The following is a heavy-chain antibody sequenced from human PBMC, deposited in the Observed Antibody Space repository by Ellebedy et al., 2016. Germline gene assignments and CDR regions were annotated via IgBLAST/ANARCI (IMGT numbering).Heavy chain of an antibody. CDR2: IYNSGST. D-gene: IGHD2-21*02. Sequence: SETLSLXXTVSGGSISSGGYYWSWIRQPPGKGLEWIAYIYNSGSTDYNPSLKSRIIISVDTSKNQFSLKLRSVTAADTAVYYCARGLIRGMVTAIHDYWGQGTLVTVSS. CDR3: ARGLIRGMVTAIHDY. V-gene: IGHV4-61*08. J-gene: IGHJ4*02. CDR1: GGSISSGGYY.